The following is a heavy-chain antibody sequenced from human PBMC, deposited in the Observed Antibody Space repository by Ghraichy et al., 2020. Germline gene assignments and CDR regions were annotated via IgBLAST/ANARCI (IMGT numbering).Heavy chain of an antibody. CDR3: ARVAIFGVVIEGWFDP. V-gene: IGHV1-2*02. J-gene: IGHJ5*02. D-gene: IGHD3-3*01. CDR1: GYTFTGYY. CDR2: INPNSGGT. Sequence: ASVKVSGKASGYTFTGYYMHWVRQAPGQGLEWMGWINPNSGGTNYAQKFQGRVTMTRDTSISTAYMELSRLRSDDTAVYYCARVAIFGVVIEGWFDPWGQGTLVTVSS.